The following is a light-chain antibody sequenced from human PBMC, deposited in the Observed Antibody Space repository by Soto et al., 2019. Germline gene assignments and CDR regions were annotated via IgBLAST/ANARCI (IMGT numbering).Light chain of an antibody. V-gene: IGKV1-39*01. Sequence: DIQMTQSPSSLSASLGDRVTISCRASQKINKYLNWYQQKPGKAPKLLIYGASSLQSGVPSRFSGSGSGTDFTLTISSLQPEDFATYYCQQIYGNSITFGQGTRLEIK. J-gene: IGKJ5*01. CDR1: QKINKY. CDR3: QQIYGNSIT. CDR2: GAS.